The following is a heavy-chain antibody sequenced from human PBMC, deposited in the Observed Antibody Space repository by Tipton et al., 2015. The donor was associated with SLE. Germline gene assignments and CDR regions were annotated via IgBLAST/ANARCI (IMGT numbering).Heavy chain of an antibody. Sequence: QVQLVQSGSELKKPGASMKVSCQASGYSINDYAMSWVRQAPGQGLEWMGWINTNTGDPTYAQGFTGRLLFSLDTSVNTVYLQISSLKADDSAIYYCARDTGREDWNFDLWGRGTLVTVSS. CDR3: ARDTGREDWNFDL. CDR1: GYSINDYA. V-gene: IGHV7-4-1*02. CDR2: INTNTGDP. D-gene: IGHD1-14*01. J-gene: IGHJ2*01.